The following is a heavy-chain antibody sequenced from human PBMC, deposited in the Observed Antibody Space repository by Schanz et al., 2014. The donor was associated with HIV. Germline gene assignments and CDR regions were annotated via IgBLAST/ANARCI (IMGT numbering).Heavy chain of an antibody. CDR3: ARQGLRFSFWLDY. J-gene: IGHJ4*02. D-gene: IGHD4-17*01. Sequence: EVQLLESGGGLVQPGGSLRLSCAASGFTFSSYAMTWVRQAPGKGLEWVSAISGSGGSTYYADSVKGRFTISRDNSKNTLYLQMYNLRAEDTAVYGCARQGLRFSFWLDYWGQGTPVTVS. CDR2: ISGSGGST. V-gene: IGHV3-23*01. CDR1: GFTFSSYA.